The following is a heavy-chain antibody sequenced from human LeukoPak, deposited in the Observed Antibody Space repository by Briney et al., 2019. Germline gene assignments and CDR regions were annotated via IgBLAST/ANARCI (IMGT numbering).Heavy chain of an antibody. Sequence: SETLSLTCAVYGGSFSGYYWSWIRQPPGKGLEWIGEINHSGSTNYNPSLKSRVTISVDTSKIQFSLKLSSVTAADTAVYYCARGRYYYDSSGYAYFDYWGQGTLVTVSS. CDR1: GGSFSGYY. CDR3: ARGRYYYDSSGYAYFDY. CDR2: INHSGST. D-gene: IGHD3-22*01. V-gene: IGHV4-34*01. J-gene: IGHJ4*02.